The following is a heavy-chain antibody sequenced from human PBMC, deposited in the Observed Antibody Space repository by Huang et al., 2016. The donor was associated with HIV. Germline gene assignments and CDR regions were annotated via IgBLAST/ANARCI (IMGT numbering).Heavy chain of an antibody. CDR3: ARGRGSSWSLFDN. D-gene: IGHD6-13*01. CDR1: GGSFSDFF. V-gene: IGHV4-34*02. J-gene: IGHJ4*02. Sequence: QVQLQQWGASLFQPSETLSLTCAVYGGSFSDFFWSWIRQSPGKGLEWIGESNHSGKTNYNPSLKSRVTIAVDTSKNQFSLKLMSVTAADTSMYYCARGRGSSWSLFDNWGQGSLVTVFS. CDR2: SNHSGKT.